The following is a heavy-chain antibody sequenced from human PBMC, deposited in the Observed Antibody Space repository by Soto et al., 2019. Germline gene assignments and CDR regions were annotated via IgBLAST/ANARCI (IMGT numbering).Heavy chain of an antibody. V-gene: IGHV4-34*01. Sequence: QVQLQQWGAGLLKPSETLSLTCAVYGGSFSGYYWSWIRQPPGKGLEWIGEINHSGSTNYNPSLKSRVTISVDTSKNQFSLKLSSVTAADTAVYYCARGPFYCSSTSCYHDPTRRPYYYYYGMDVRGQGTTVTVSS. CDR3: ARGPFYCSSTSCYHDPTRRPYYYYYGMDV. CDR2: INHSGST. J-gene: IGHJ6*02. D-gene: IGHD2-2*01. CDR1: GGSFSGYY.